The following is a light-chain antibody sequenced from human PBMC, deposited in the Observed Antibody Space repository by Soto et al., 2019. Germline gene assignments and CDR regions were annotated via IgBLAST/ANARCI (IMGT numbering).Light chain of an antibody. Sequence: QSVLTQPPSVSGAPGQRVTISCTGRSSNIGAGYAVHWYQQVPGTAPKLLIYDNTCRPSGVPDRFSGSKSGTSASLAITGLQAEDEADYYCQSYDNSLSVGVFGGGTKLTVL. J-gene: IGLJ3*02. CDR1: SSNIGAGYA. V-gene: IGLV1-40*01. CDR3: QSYDNSLSVGV. CDR2: DNT.